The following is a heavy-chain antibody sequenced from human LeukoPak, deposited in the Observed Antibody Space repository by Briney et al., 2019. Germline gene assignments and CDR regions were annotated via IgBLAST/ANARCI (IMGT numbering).Heavy chain of an antibody. CDR2: INHSGST. Sequence: SETLSLTCAVYGGSFSGYYWSWIRQPPGKGLEWIGEINHSGSTNYNPSLKSRVTISVDTSKNQFSLELSSVTAADTAVYYCARSTYYYGSGSYYPPVNWFDPWGQGTLVTVSS. V-gene: IGHV4-34*01. J-gene: IGHJ5*02. CDR1: GGSFSGYY. CDR3: ARSTYYYGSGSYYPPVNWFDP. D-gene: IGHD3-10*01.